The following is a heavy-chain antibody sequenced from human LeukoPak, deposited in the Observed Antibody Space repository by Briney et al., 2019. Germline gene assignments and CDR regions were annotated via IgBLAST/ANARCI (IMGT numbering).Heavy chain of an antibody. Sequence: PSETLSLTCTVSGDSISSGGYYWSWIRQHPGKGLEWIGYIYYSGSTYYNPSLKSRVTISVDTSENQFSLKLSSVTAADTAVYYCARDIGVVPAAAPPSGGWFDPWGQGTLVTVSS. J-gene: IGHJ5*02. V-gene: IGHV4-31*03. D-gene: IGHD2-2*01. CDR1: GDSISSGGYY. CDR3: ARDIGVVPAAAPPSGGWFDP. CDR2: IYYSGST.